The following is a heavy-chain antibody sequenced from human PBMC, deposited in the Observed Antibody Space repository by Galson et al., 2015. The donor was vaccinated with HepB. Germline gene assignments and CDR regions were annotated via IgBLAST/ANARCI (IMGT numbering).Heavy chain of an antibody. V-gene: IGHV1-3*01. CDR1: GYTFTSYA. Sequence: SVKVSCKASGYTFTSYAMHWVRQAPGRRLEWMGWINAGNGNTEYSQKFQGRVTITRDTSASTAYMELSSLRSEDTAVYYCARGDSMVRGVSPAFDIWGHGTMVTVSS. CDR3: ARGDSMVRGVSPAFDI. CDR2: INAGNGNT. J-gene: IGHJ3*02. D-gene: IGHD3-10*01.